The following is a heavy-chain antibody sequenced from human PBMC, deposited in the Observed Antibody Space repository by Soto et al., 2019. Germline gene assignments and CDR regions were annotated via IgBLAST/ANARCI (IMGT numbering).Heavy chain of an antibody. J-gene: IGHJ6*02. Sequence: ESLKISFKGYGYTFTNYWIGWVRQMPGKGLEWMGIIYPGDSDTKYNPSFQGQVTISADKSITTTYLRWTSLKASDTAIYYCAASIFYYGMDVWGQGTTVTVSS. CDR2: IYPGDSDT. V-gene: IGHV5-51*01. CDR1: GYTFTNYW. CDR3: AASIFYYGMDV.